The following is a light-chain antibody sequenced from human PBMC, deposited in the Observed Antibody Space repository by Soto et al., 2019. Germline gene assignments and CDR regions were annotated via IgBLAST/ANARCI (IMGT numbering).Light chain of an antibody. CDR3: QQYGSSPRT. CDR1: QSVSVNY. J-gene: IGKJ1*01. Sequence: EIVLTQSPATLSLSPGERATLSCGASQSVSVNYLAWYQQKPGQAPRLLIYGASVRATGIPDRFSGSGSGTDFTLTISRLEPEDFAVYYCQQYGSSPRTFGQGTKVDI. V-gene: IGKV3-20*01. CDR2: GAS.